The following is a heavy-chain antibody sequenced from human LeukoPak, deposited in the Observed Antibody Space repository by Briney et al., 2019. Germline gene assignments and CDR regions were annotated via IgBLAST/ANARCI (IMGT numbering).Heavy chain of an antibody. CDR3: ARDFGGGYYDSGR. CDR2: IIPIFGTA. D-gene: IGHD3-22*01. J-gene: IGHJ4*02. CDR1: GGTFSRYA. V-gene: IGHV1-69*01. Sequence: SVKVSCKASGGTFSRYAMSWVRQAPGQGLEWMGGIIPIFGTASFAQKFQGRVTITADESTGTAYMELRSLRSDDTAVYYCARDFGGGYYDSGRWGQGTLVTVSS.